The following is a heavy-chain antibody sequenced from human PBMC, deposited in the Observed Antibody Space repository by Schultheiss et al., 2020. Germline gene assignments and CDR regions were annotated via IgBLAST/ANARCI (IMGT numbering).Heavy chain of an antibody. V-gene: IGHV3-33*01. CDR1: GFTFSSYG. J-gene: IGHJ4*02. CDR2: IWYDGSNK. D-gene: IGHD3-9*01. Sequence: GGSLRLSCAASGFTFSSYGMHWVRQAPGKGLEWVAVIWYDGSNKYYADSVKGRFTISRDNSKNTLYLQMNSLRAEDTAVYYCARDGGLRYLGYYFDYWGQGTLVTVSS. CDR3: ARDGGLRYLGYYFDY.